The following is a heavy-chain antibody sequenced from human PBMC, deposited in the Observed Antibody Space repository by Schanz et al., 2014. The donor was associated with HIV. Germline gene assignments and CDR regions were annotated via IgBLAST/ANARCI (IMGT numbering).Heavy chain of an antibody. J-gene: IGHJ4*02. Sequence: QVQLVQSGAEVKKPGASVRVSCKTSGYIFTSNVISWVRQAPGQGLEWMGWISTSNGNTNYAQKFQGRVTMTTDTSTSTAYMELRSLRSDDTAVYYCARGYCSGGTCYSGDYWGQGTQVTVSS. V-gene: IGHV1-18*01. CDR1: GYIFTSNV. CDR3: ARGYCSGGTCYSGDY. CDR2: ISTSNGNT. D-gene: IGHD2-15*01.